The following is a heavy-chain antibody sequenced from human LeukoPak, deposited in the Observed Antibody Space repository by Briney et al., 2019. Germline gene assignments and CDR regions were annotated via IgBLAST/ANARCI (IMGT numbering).Heavy chain of an antibody. CDR3: ARLYCSGGSCYSITAFDY. CDR1: GFTFSSYW. CDR2: IKQDGSEE. J-gene: IGHJ4*02. V-gene: IGHV3-7*01. D-gene: IGHD2-15*01. Sequence: GGSLRLSCAASGFTFSSYWMSWVRQAPGKGLEWVANIKQDGSEEYYVDSVKGRFTISRDNAKNSLYLQMNSLRAEDTAVYYCARLYCSGGSCYSITAFDYWGQGTLVTVSS.